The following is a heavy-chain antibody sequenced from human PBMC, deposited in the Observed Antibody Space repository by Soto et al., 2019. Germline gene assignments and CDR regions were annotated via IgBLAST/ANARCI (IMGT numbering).Heavy chain of an antibody. D-gene: IGHD3-22*01. V-gene: IGHV1-3*01. CDR2: INAGNGDT. Sequence: ASVKVSGKASGYTFISYAMHWVRQAPGQRLEWMGWINAGNGDTKYSQNFQGRVTFTTDTSASTAYMELSSLRSEDTAVYYCARWGGGDSSGYSYDAFDIWGQGTMVTVSS. CDR3: ARWGGGDSSGYSYDAFDI. CDR1: GYTFISYA. J-gene: IGHJ3*02.